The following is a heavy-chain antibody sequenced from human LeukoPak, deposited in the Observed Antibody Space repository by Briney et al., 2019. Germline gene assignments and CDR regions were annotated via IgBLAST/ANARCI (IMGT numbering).Heavy chain of an antibody. CDR1: GGSISSYY. V-gene: IGHV4-59*08. Sequence: SETLSLTCTVSGGSISSYYWSWIRQPPGKGLEWIGYIYNSGSTNYNPSLKSRVTISVDTSTNQFSLKLSSVTAADTAVYYCARYRFGYGLDYWGQGTLVTVSS. J-gene: IGHJ4*02. D-gene: IGHD3-10*01. CDR3: ARYRFGYGLDY. CDR2: IYNSGST.